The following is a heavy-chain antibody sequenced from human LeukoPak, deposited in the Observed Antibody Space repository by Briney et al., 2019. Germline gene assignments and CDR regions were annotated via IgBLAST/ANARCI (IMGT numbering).Heavy chain of an antibody. D-gene: IGHD6-13*01. CDR2: VNSDGSTT. CDR1: GFPFSNYW. Sequence: GGSLRLSCAASGFPFSNYWMHWVRQAPGKGLVWVSRVNSDGSTTNYADSVKGRFAIARDNAENTLYMRRNSLRPEDTAVYYCARGYYSSSRFDSWGHGALVTLSS. CDR3: ARGYYSSSRFDS. V-gene: IGHV3-74*01. J-gene: IGHJ4*01.